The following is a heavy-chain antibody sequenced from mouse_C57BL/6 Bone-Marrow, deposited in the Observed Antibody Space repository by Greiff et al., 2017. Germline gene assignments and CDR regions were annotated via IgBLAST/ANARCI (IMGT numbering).Heavy chain of an antibody. CDR3: TGDGSSWFAY. D-gene: IGHD2-3*01. Sequence: EVKLQEPGGGLVQPGGSMKLSCVASGFTFSNYWMNWVRQSPEKGLEWVAKIRLTSDNYATHYSESVKGRFTISRDDSQSSGYLQMNNLSAEDTGIYYCTGDGSSWFAYWGQGTLVTVSA. J-gene: IGHJ3*01. CDR2: IRLTSDNYAT. CDR1: GFTFSNYW. V-gene: IGHV6-3*01.